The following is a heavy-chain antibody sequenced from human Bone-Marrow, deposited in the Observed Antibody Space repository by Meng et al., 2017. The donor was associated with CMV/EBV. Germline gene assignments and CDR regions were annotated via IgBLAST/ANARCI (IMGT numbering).Heavy chain of an antibody. J-gene: IGHJ4*02. V-gene: IGHV3-48*03. CDR3: ARDGPTIFGAGFDY. D-gene: IGHD3-3*01. CDR1: GFTFSSYE. CDR2: ISSSGSTI. Sequence: GESLKISCAASGFTFSSYEMNWVRQAPGKGLEWVSYISSSGSTIYYADSVKGRFTISRDNAKNSLYLQMNSLRAEDTAVYYCARDGPTIFGAGFDYWGQGTLVTVSS.